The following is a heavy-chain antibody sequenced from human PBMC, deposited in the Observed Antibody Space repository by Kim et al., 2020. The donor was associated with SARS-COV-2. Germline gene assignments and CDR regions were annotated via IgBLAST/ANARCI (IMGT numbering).Heavy chain of an antibody. J-gene: IGHJ3*02. Sequence: LKSRVTISVDTAKNQFSLKLSSVTAADTAVYYCVTNYGSGSYYNPSAFDIWGQGTMVTVSS. V-gene: IGHV4-30-2*04. D-gene: IGHD3-10*01. CDR3: VTNYGSGSYYNPSAFDI.